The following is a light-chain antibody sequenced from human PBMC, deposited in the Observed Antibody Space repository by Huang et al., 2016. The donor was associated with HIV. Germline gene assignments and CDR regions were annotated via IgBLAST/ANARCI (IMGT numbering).Light chain of an antibody. Sequence: DIVMTQSPLSLPVTPGEPASISCRSSQSLLHSNGYNYLDWYRQKPGQSPQLLIYLGSNRASGAPDRFSGSGSGTDFTLKISRVEAEDVGVYYCMQALQTPITFGQGTRLEIK. V-gene: IGKV2-28*01. J-gene: IGKJ5*01. CDR3: MQALQTPIT. CDR1: QSLLHSNGYNY. CDR2: LGS.